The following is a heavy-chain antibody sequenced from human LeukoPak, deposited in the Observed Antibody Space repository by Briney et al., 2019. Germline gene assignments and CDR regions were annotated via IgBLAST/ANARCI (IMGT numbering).Heavy chain of an antibody. CDR2: IYPGDSDT. V-gene: IGHV5-51*01. D-gene: IGHD3-22*01. J-gene: IGHJ4*02. CDR1: GYNFSNYW. Sequence: GESLKISCLGSGYNFSNYWIGWVRQMPGKGLEWMGIIYPGDSDTRYSPSFQGQVTISADKSISTAYLQWSSLKASDTAMYYCARLVDSSGYLDYWGQGTLVTVSS. CDR3: ARLVDSSGYLDY.